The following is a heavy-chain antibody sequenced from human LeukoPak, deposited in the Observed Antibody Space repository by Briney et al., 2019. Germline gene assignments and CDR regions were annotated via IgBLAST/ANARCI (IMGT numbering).Heavy chain of an antibody. CDR2: ISAYNGNT. CDR3: ARESAVVTPYYFDY. CDR1: GYTFTSYG. Sequence: GASVKVSCKASGYTFTSYGISWVRQAPGQGLEWMGWISAYNGNTNYAQKLQGRVTMTRDMSTSTVYMELSSLRSEDTAVYYCARESAVVTPYYFDYWGQGTLVTVSS. D-gene: IGHD3-22*01. V-gene: IGHV1-18*01. J-gene: IGHJ4*02.